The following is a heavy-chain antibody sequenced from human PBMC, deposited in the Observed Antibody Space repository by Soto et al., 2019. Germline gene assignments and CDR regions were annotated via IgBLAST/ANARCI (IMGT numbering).Heavy chain of an antibody. V-gene: IGHV1-46*01. CDR2: INPSGGST. Sequence: ASVKVSCKASGYTFTSYYMHWVRQAPGQGLEWMGIINPSGGSTSYAQKFQGRVTMTRDTSTCTVYMELSSLRSEDTAVYYCARGGYCSSTSCYTSYYYYGMDVWGQGTTVTVSS. CDR3: ARGGYCSSTSCYTSYYYYGMDV. D-gene: IGHD2-2*02. CDR1: GYTFTSYY. J-gene: IGHJ6*02.